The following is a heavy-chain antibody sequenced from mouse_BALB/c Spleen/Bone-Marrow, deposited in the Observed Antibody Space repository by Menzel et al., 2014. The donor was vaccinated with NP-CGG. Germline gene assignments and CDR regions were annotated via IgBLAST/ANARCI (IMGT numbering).Heavy chain of an antibody. CDR1: GFDFRRYW. CDR2: INPESSTI. V-gene: IGHV4-1*02. CDR3: ARLDYYGYFVV. D-gene: IGHD1-1*01. J-gene: IGHJ2*01. Sequence: EVQGVESGGGLVQPGGSLKLSCAASGFDFRRYWMSWVRQVPGKGLEWIGEINPESSTINYTPSLKDKFIISRDNAKNTLFLQMSKVRSEDTALYYCARLDYYGYFVVWGQGTTLTVSS.